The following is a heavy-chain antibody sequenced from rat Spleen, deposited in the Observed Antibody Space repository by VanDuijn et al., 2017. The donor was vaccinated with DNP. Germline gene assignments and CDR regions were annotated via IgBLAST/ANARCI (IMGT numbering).Heavy chain of an antibody. J-gene: IGHJ1*01. CDR2: TNYAGGST. Sequence: EVQLVESGGGLVQPGRYLKLSCAASGFTFSDYYMAWVRQTPTKGLEWVAYTNYAGGSTYNGDSVKGRFTISRDNAKSTLYLQINSLRSEDMATYYCAKGTSSYYWYFDFWGPGTMVTVSS. CDR3: AKGTSSYYWYFDF. D-gene: IGHD1-2*01. V-gene: IGHV5-22*01. CDR1: GFTFSDYY.